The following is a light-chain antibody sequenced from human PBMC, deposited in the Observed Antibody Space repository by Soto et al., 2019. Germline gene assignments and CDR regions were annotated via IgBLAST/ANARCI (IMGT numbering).Light chain of an antibody. Sequence: DIVLTQSPGTLSLSPGERATLSCRASQSVSSNHLAWYQQKPGQGPRLLIYDASNRATGVSARFSGSGYGTDFTLTISSLEPEDSAVYDCQQRNIWPPVTFGQGTRLEI. J-gene: IGKJ5*01. CDR2: DAS. V-gene: IGKV3-11*01. CDR3: QQRNIWPPVT. CDR1: QSVSSN.